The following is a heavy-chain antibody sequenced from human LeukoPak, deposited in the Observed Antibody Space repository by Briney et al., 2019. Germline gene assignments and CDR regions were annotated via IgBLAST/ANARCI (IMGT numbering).Heavy chain of an antibody. D-gene: IGHD3-10*01. J-gene: IGHJ4*02. CDR1: GYTFTGYY. CDR2: INPNSGGT. Sequence: ASVKVSCKASGYTFTGYYMHWVRQAPGQGLEWMGWINPNSGGTNYAQKFQGRVTMTRDTSISTAYMELSRLRSNDTAVYYCASGDMVRGVTTDYWGQGTLVTVSS. V-gene: IGHV1-2*02. CDR3: ASGDMVRGVTTDY.